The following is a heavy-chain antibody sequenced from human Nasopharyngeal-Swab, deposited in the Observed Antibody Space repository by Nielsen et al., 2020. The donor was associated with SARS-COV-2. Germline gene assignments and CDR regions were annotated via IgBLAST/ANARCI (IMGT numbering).Heavy chain of an antibody. D-gene: IGHD5-12*01. CDR1: GFTFDDYG. CDR2: INWNGGST. CDR3: ARSGSGYARGWFDP. Sequence: GSLRLSCAASGFTFDDYGMSWVRQAPGKGLEWVSGINWNGGSTGYADSVKGRFTISRDNAKNSLYLQMNGLRAEDTALYHCARSGSGYARGWFDPWGQGTLVTVSS. V-gene: IGHV3-20*01. J-gene: IGHJ5*02.